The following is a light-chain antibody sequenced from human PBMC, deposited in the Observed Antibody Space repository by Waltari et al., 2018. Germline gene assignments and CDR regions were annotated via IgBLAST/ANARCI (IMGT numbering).Light chain of an antibody. CDR1: QGISSY. CDR3: QQYYSNPAT. J-gene: IGKJ1*01. CDR2: AAS. V-gene: IGKV1-8*01. Sequence: AIRITQSPSSLSASTGDRVTITCRASQGISSYLAWYQQKPGKAPKVLIYAASTLQSGVPSRFSGSGSGTDFTLTISCLQSEEFAIYYCQQYYSNPATFGQGKKVESK.